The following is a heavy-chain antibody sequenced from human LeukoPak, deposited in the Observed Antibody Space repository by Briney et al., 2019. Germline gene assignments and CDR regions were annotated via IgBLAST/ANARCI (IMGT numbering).Heavy chain of an antibody. CDR2: ISGSGGST. V-gene: IGHV3-23*01. D-gene: IGHD3-22*01. CDR3: ARGGYDSSGPHAY. J-gene: IGHJ4*02. CDR1: GFTFSSYG. Sequence: PGGSLRLSCAASGFTFSSYGMSWVRQAPGKGLEWVSAISGSGGSTYYADSVKGRFTISRDNSKNTLYLQMNSLRAEDTAVYYCARGGYDSSGPHAYWGQGTLVTVSS.